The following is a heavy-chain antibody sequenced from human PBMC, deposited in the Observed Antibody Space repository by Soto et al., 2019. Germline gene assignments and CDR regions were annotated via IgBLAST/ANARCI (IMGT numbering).Heavy chain of an antibody. V-gene: IGHV1-69*13. J-gene: IGHJ5*02. CDR1: GGTFSSYA. CDR3: ARPAFYYDILTGYNGYNWFDP. D-gene: IGHD3-9*01. Sequence: SVKVSCKASGGTFSSYAISWVRQAPGQGLEWMGGIIPIFGTANYAQKFQGRVTITADESTSTAYMELSSLRSEDTAVYYCARPAFYYDILTGYNGYNWFDPWGQGTLVTVSS. CDR2: IIPIFGTA.